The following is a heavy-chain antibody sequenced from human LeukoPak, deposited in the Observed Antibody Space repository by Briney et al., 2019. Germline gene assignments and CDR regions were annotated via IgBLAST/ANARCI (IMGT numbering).Heavy chain of an antibody. D-gene: IGHD4-11*01. CDR1: GYTFTSYG. V-gene: IGHV1-69*05. CDR3: ARGTVTRLRETNYYYYYMDV. J-gene: IGHJ6*03. CDR2: IIPIFGTA. Sequence: AASVKVSCKASGYTFTSYGISWLRQAPGQGLEWMGGIIPIFGTANYAQKFQGRVTITTDESTSTAYMELSSLRSEDTAVYYCARGTVTRLRETNYYYYYMDVWGKGTTVTVSS.